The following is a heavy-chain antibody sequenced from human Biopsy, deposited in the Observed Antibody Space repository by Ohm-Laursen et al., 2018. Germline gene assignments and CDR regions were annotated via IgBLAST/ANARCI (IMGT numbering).Heavy chain of an antibody. CDR2: ISPKSGDT. CDR1: GFSFTGYY. CDR3: ALQSVAQMKNFDY. Sequence: ASVKVSCKASGFSFTGYYIHWVRQAPGQGLEWMGWISPKSGDTNYAHKFQGNITMTRDTSMSTAYMEMSRLRCDDPAVYYCALQSVAQMKNFDYWGQGTLVTVSS. V-gene: IGHV1-2*02. D-gene: IGHD6-19*01. J-gene: IGHJ4*02.